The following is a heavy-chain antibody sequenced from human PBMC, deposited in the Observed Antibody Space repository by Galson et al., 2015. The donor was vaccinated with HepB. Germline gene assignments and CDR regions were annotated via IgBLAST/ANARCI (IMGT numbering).Heavy chain of an antibody. CDR3: SRQDGDYYGSGSPIDY. V-gene: IGHV3-73*01. Sequence: SLRLSCAASGFTFSGSAIHWVRQASGKGLEWVGRIRSKPNSYATSYAASVKGRFTISRDDSKNTAYLQMNSLKAEDTAIYYCSRQDGDYYGSGSPIDYWGQGTLVIVSS. CDR2: IRSKPNSYAT. CDR1: GFTFSGSA. D-gene: IGHD3-10*01. J-gene: IGHJ4*02.